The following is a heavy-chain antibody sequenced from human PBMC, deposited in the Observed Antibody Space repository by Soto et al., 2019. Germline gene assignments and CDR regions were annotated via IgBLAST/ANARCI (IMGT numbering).Heavy chain of an antibody. J-gene: IGHJ4*02. D-gene: IGHD1-1*01. CDR2: INHSGANT. CDR1: GFTFRNSA. Sequence: QPGGSLRLSCVASGFTFRNSAMGWVRQAPGKGLEWVSLINHSGANTYFADSVKGRFTISRDNPKNTLYLVMNSLRAEDTAVYFCVTPTGTTWGQGTLVTVSS. CDR3: VTPTGTT. V-gene: IGHV3-23*01.